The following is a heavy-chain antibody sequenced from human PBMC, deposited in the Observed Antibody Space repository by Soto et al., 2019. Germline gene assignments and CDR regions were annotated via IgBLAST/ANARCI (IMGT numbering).Heavy chain of an antibody. V-gene: IGHV3-23*01. D-gene: IGHD2-15*01. CDR1: GFTFTTYA. J-gene: IGHJ4*02. CDR3: AKDDVAVVTPRTEY. Sequence: PGGSLRLSCAASGFTFTTYAMSWFRQAPGRGLEWVSTIDNSGTVTYYADSVKGRFTISRDNSRSTLYLQMNSLRAEDSAVYHCAKDDVAVVTPRTEYWGQGTQVTVSS. CDR2: IDNSGTVT.